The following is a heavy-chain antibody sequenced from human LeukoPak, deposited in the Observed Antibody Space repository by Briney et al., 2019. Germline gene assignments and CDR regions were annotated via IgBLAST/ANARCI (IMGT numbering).Heavy chain of an antibody. V-gene: IGHV3-53*01. CDR3: ARHPTLGGDYEDLDAFDI. J-gene: IGHJ3*02. D-gene: IGHD2-21*02. Sequence: PGGSLRLSCAASGFTVSSNYMSWVRQAPGKGLEWVSVIYSGGSTYYAASVKGRFTMSRDNSKNTQYPQMNSLRAEDTAVYYCARHPTLGGDYEDLDAFDIWGQGTMVTVSS. CDR1: GFTVSSNY. CDR2: IYSGGST.